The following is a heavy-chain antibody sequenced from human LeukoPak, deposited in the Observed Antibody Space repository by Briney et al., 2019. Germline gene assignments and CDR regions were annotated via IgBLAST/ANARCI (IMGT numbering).Heavy chain of an antibody. CDR2: IKQDGSEE. CDR3: TTDLSNYYGSGSYLHYYYYYMDV. CDR1: GFTFSSYG. J-gene: IGHJ6*03. D-gene: IGHD3-10*01. V-gene: IGHV3-7*01. Sequence: GGSLRLSCAASGFTFSSYGMSWVRQAPGKGLEWVANIKQDGSEEYYVDSVKGRFTISRDNAKNSLYLQMNSLRAEDTAVYYCTTDLSNYYGSGSYLHYYYYYMDVWGKGTTVTVSS.